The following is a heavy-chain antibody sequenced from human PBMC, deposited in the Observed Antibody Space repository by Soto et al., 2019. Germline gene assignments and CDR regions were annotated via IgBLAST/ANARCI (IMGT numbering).Heavy chain of an antibody. Sequence: ASVKVSCKASGGTFSSYAISWVRQAPGQGLEWMGGIIPIFGTANYAQKFQGRVTITADESTSTAYMELSSLRSEDTAVYYCAKEVINDYDFWSGYYRYYYGMDVWGQGTTVTVS. CDR3: AKEVINDYDFWSGYYRYYYGMDV. D-gene: IGHD3-3*01. CDR1: GGTFSSYA. V-gene: IGHV1-69*13. CDR2: IIPIFGTA. J-gene: IGHJ6*02.